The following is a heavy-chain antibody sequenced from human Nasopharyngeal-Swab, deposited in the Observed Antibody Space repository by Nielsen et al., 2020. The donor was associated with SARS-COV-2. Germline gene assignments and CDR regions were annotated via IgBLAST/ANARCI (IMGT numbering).Heavy chain of an antibody. CDR3: AKEVAVPGTPFDY. V-gene: IGHV3-23*01. Sequence: ETLSLTCTVSGGSISSYYWSWVRQTPEKGLEWVSSISGRASSTYYADSVKGRFTISRDNSKNTLFLQMNSLRAEDTAVYYCAKEVAVPGTPFDYWGQGTLVTVSS. CDR2: ISGRASST. J-gene: IGHJ4*02. CDR1: GGSISSYY. D-gene: IGHD6-19*01.